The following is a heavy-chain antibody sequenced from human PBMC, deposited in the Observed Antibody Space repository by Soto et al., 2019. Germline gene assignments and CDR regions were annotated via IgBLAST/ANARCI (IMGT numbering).Heavy chain of an antibody. CDR3: AKAVADLYYYYGMDV. V-gene: IGHV3-23*01. J-gene: IGHJ6*02. Sequence: LTCAVYGGSFSGYYWNWIRQPPGKGLEWVSAISGSGGSTYYADSVKGRFTISRDNSKNTLYLQMNSLRAEDTAVYYCAKAVADLYYYYGMDVWGQGTTVTVSS. CDR1: GGSFSGYY. CDR2: ISGSGGST. D-gene: IGHD6-19*01.